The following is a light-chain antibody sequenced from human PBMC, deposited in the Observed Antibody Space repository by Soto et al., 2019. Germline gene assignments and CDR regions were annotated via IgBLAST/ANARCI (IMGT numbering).Light chain of an antibody. Sequence: QAVVTQPPSVSGAPGKRVTISFTGNSSNIGAGHDVHWYQQLPGTAPKLLIYGHTNRPSGVPARFSGSTSGASASLAITGLQAEDEADYYCQSYDSRLRVFGGGTKVTVL. CDR2: GHT. V-gene: IGLV1-40*03. CDR1: SSNIGAGHD. J-gene: IGLJ2*01. CDR3: QSYDSRLRV.